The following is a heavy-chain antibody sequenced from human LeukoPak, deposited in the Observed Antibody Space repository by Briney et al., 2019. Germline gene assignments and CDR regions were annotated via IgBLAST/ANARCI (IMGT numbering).Heavy chain of an antibody. J-gene: IGHJ6*03. V-gene: IGHV3-23*01. Sequence: GGSLRLSCAASGFTFNTYAMNWVRQAPGKGREWVSAISGSGGGTYYADSVKGRFTISRDNSKNTLYLQMNSLRAEDTAVYYCAKGPGGIYYYYYMDVWGKGTTVTVSS. CDR1: GFTFNTYA. CDR2: ISGSGGGT. D-gene: IGHD4-23*01. CDR3: AKGPGGIYYYYYMDV.